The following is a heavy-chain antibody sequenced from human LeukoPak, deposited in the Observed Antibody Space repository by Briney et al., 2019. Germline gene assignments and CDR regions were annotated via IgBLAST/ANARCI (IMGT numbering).Heavy chain of an antibody. CDR1: GFTFSSYA. CDR3: AKAPVTTCRGAYCYPFDY. D-gene: IGHD2-21*01. Sequence: GGTLRLSCAASGFTFSSYAMSWVRQAPGKGLEWVSAISDSGNTYHADSVKGRFTISRDSSKNTLFLQMNRLRPEDAAVYYCAKAPVTTCRGAYCYPFDYWGQGTLVTVSS. J-gene: IGHJ4*02. V-gene: IGHV3-23*01. CDR2: ISDSGNT.